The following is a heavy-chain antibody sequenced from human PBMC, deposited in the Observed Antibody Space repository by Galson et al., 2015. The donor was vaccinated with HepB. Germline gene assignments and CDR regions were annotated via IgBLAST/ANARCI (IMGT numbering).Heavy chain of an antibody. CDR1: GGTFSRYA. D-gene: IGHD6-13*01. V-gene: IGHV1-69*13. Sequence: SVKVSCKASGGTFSRYAISWVRQAPGQGLEWMGGIIPIFGTANYAQKFQGRVTITADESTSTAYMELSSLRSEDTAVYYCARSIAAAGTEGYYGMDVWGQGTTVTVSS. CDR2: IIPIFGTA. J-gene: IGHJ6*02. CDR3: ARSIAAAGTEGYYGMDV.